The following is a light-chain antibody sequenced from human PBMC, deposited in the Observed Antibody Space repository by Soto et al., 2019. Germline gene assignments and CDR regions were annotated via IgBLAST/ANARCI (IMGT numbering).Light chain of an antibody. CDR2: SNN. V-gene: IGLV1-44*01. CDR3: AAWDDSLNGYWV. CDR1: SSNIGSNT. J-gene: IGLJ3*02. Sequence: QAVVTQPPSASGTPGQRVTISCSGSSSNIGSNTVNWYQQLPGTAPKLLIYSNNQRPSGVPDRFSGSKSGTSASLAISGLQSEDEADYYCAAWDDSLNGYWVFGGGTKLTV.